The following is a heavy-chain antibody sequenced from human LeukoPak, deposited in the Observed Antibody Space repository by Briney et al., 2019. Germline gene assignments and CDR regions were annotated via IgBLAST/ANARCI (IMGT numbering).Heavy chain of an antibody. CDR3: ARASEVYYYYYYMDV. J-gene: IGHJ6*03. CDR1: GFTFSSYA. V-gene: IGHV3-23*01. Sequence: GGSLILSCAASGFTFSSYAMSWVRQAPGKGLEWVSAISGSGGSTYYADSVKGRFTISRDNSKNTLYLQMNSLRAEDTAVYYCARASEVYYYYYYMDVWGKGTTVTVSS. CDR2: ISGSGGST.